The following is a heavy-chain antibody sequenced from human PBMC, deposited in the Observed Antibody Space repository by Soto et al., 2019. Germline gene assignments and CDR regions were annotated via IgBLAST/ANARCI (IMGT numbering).Heavy chain of an antibody. J-gene: IGHJ4*02. V-gene: IGHV4-39*01. CDR2: IYYSGST. CDR3: ARFGGGQLQTVSYFDY. CDR1: GGSISSSSYY. D-gene: IGHD5-18*01. Sequence: KASETLSLTCTVSGGSISSSSYYWGWIRQPPGKGLEWIGSIYYSGSTYYNPSLKSRVTISVDTSKNQFSLKLSSVTAADTAVYYCARFGGGQLQTVSYFDYWGQGTLVTVSS.